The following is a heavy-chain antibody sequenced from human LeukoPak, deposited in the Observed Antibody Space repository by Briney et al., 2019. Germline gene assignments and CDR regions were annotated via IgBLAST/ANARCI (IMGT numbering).Heavy chain of an antibody. CDR3: ARDSGLTGTTISPFQH. J-gene: IGHJ1*01. V-gene: IGHV1-69*13. Sequence: SVKVSCKASGGTFISYAISWVRQAPGQGLEWMGGIIPIFGTANYAQKFQGRVTITADESTSTAYMELSSLRSEDTAVYYCARDSGLTGTTISPFQHWGQGTLVTVSS. CDR1: GGTFISYA. D-gene: IGHD1-7*01. CDR2: IIPIFGTA.